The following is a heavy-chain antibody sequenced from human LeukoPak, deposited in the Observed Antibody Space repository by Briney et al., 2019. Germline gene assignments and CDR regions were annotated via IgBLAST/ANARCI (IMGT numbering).Heavy chain of an antibody. Sequence: GGSLRLSCAASGFTFSSYGMHWVRQAPGKGLEWVAFIRYDGSNKYYADSVKGRFTISRDNAKNSLYLQMNSLRAEDTAVYYCARDIGYYYDSSGYPPSNWGQGTLVTVSS. D-gene: IGHD3-22*01. CDR1: GFTFSSYG. V-gene: IGHV3-30*02. J-gene: IGHJ4*02. CDR3: ARDIGYYYDSSGYPPSN. CDR2: IRYDGSNK.